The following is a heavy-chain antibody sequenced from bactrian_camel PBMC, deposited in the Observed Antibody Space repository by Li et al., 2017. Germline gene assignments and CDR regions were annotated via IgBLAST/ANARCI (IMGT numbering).Heavy chain of an antibody. CDR1: GFTFSNYC. Sequence: HVQLVESGGGLVQPGGSLRLSCASSGFTFSNYCSSWVRQASGKGLEWVASVSREGTDTYYTDSVKGRFTISRDNAKNTVYLQMSSLKSEDTALYYCATQLGTKGTMTFVRPEKPFEYWGQGTQVTVS. CDR2: VSREGTDT. V-gene: IGHV3-2*01. J-gene: IGHJ4*01. CDR3: ATQLGTKGTMTFVRPEKPFEY. D-gene: IGHD7*01.